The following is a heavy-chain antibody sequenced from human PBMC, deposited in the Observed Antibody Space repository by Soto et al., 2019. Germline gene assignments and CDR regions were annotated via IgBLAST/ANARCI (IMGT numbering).Heavy chain of an antibody. V-gene: IGHV3-48*03. CDR2: ISSSGSTI. CDR3: ARLSIAARRRYFDY. CDR1: GFTFSTFE. D-gene: IGHD6-6*01. J-gene: IGHJ4*02. Sequence: GGSLRLSCAASGFTFSTFEMNWVRQAPGKGLEWVSYISSSGSTIYYPDSVKGRFTIFRDNAKSSLYLQMDSLRAEDTAVYFCARLSIAARRRYFDYWGQGTLVTVSS.